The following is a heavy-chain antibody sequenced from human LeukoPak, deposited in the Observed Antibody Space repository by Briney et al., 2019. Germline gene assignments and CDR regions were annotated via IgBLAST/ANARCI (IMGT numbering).Heavy chain of an antibody. D-gene: IGHD1-26*01. CDR3: ARARVPPPGPGAIVSY. CDR1: GFTFSTSE. CDR2: ISSGSSTI. Sequence: HPGGSLRLSAAAPGFTFSTSETNWGPHCPGKGRGWGSYISSGSSTIYYADSVKGRFTISRDNAKSSLYLQMNSLRDEETAVYYCARARVPPPGPGAIVSYWGQGTLVTVSS. J-gene: IGHJ4*02. V-gene: IGHV3-48*02.